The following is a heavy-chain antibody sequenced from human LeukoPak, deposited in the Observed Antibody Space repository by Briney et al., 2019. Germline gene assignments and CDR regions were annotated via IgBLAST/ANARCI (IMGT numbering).Heavy chain of an antibody. J-gene: IGHJ5*02. CDR3: ASAGVAAAAKGWFDP. D-gene: IGHD6-13*01. V-gene: IGHV4-4*07. CDR1: GGSISNYY. CDR2: IYTSGST. Sequence: SETLSLTCTVSGGSISNYYWSWIRQPAGKGLEWIGRIYTSGSTNYNPSLKSRVTMSVDTSKNQFSLKLSSVTAAGTAVYYCASAGVAAAAKGWFDPWGQGTLVTVSS.